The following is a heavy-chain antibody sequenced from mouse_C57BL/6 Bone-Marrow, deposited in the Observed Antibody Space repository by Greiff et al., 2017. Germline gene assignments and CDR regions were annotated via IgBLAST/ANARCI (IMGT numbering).Heavy chain of an antibody. CDR1: GYTFTSYW. CDR3: AREGYSNYGAWFAY. J-gene: IGHJ3*01. D-gene: IGHD2-5*01. CDR2: INPSNGGT. V-gene: IGHV1-53*01. Sequence: QVQLQQPGTELVKPGASVKLSCKASGYTFTSYWMHWVKQRPGQGLAWIGNINPSNGGTNYNETFKNKATLTVDKSSSTAYMQLSSLTSEDSAVYYCAREGYSNYGAWFAYWGQGTLVTGSA.